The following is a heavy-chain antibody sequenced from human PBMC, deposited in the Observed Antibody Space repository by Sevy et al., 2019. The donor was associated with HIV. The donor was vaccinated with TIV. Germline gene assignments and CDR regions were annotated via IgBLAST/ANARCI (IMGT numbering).Heavy chain of an antibody. CDR3: AKGRGGRYPDIGSDAFDI. V-gene: IGHV3-23*01. Sequence: GGSVRLSCAASAFTFKNYAMPWVRQAPGKGLQWVSSISGSGGDTKYAESVKGRFTSSRDNSKKTLYLQMNSLRAEDTVVYYCAKGRGGRYPDIGSDAFDIWGQGTMVTVS. D-gene: IGHD3-16*02. CDR1: AFTFKNYA. J-gene: IGHJ3*02. CDR2: ISGSGGDT.